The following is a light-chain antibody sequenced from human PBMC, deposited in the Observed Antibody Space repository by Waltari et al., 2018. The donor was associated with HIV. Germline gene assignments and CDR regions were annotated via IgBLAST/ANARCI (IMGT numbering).Light chain of an antibody. J-gene: IGLJ3*02. Sequence: QSALTQPASVSGSPGQSITISCTGTSSDVGGYNYVSWFQQHPGKSPKRMIYEVRNRPSGVSNRCSGSKSGNTASLTISGLQAEDEADYYCSSYTTSSTLVFGGGTKLTV. CDR3: SSYTTSSTLV. CDR1: SSDVGGYNY. V-gene: IGLV2-14*01. CDR2: EVR.